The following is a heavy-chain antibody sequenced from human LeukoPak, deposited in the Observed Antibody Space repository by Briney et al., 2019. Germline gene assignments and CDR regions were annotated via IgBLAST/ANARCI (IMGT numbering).Heavy chain of an antibody. D-gene: IGHD3-22*01. CDR1: GGXFSSYA. CDR3: ARDLFFDSSGYDY. CDR2: IIPILGIA. J-gene: IGHJ4*02. V-gene: IGHV1-69*04. Sequence: ASVKVSCKASGGXFSSYAISWVRQAPGQGLEWMGRIIPILGIANYAQKFQGRVTITADKSTSTAYMELSSLGSEDTAVYYCARDLFFDSSGYDYWGQGTLVTVSS.